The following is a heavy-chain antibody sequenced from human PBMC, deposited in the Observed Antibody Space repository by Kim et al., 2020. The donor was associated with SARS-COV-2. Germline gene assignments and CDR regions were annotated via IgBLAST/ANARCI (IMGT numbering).Heavy chain of an antibody. D-gene: IGHD3-10*01. Sequence: DSVKGRFTSSRDNSKNTLYLQMNSLRAEDTAVYYCARDGFPQHPGGGMDVWGQGTTVTVSS. CDR3: ARDGFPQHPGGGMDV. J-gene: IGHJ6*02. V-gene: IGHV3-30*01.